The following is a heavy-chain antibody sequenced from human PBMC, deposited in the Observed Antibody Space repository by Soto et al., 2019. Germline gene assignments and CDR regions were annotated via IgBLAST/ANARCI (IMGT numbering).Heavy chain of an antibody. CDR2: VSHDGRNT. V-gene: IGHV3-30*18. D-gene: IGHD6-19*01. J-gene: IGHJ4*02. Sequence: VQLVESGGGVVQPGRSLRLSCAASGFTFSDYAMHWVRQAPGKGLEWVAVVSHDGRNTHYADSVKGRFTISRDSSKNSVSLEMTSLRAEDTAVYYWAKGGRQWLVTSDFNYWGQGALVTVSS. CDR1: GFTFSDYA. CDR3: AKGGRQWLVTSDFNY.